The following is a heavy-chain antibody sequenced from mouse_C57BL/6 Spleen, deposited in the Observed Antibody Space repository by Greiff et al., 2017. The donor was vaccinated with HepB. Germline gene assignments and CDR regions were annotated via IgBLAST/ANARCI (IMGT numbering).Heavy chain of an antibody. Sequence: EVQGVESGGGLVKPGGSLKLSCAASGFTFSDYGMHWVRQAPEKGLEWVAYISSGSSTIYYADTVKGRFTISRDNAKNTLFLQMTSLRSEDTAMYYCATIYYGYPFAYWGQGTLVTVSA. CDR1: GFTFSDYG. V-gene: IGHV5-17*01. CDR2: ISSGSSTI. J-gene: IGHJ3*01. CDR3: ATIYYGYPFAY. D-gene: IGHD2-2*01.